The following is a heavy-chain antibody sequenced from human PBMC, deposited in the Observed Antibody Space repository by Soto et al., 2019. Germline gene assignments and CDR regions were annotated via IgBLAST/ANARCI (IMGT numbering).Heavy chain of an antibody. J-gene: IGHJ6*02. CDR2: ISYDGSNK. V-gene: IGHV3-30-3*01. CDR3: ARDPNKTIFGVVITGYYYGMDV. Sequence: GGSLRLSCAASGFTFSSYAMHWVRQAPGKGLEWVAVISYDGSNKYYADTVKGRFTISRDNSKNTLYLQMNSLRAEDRAVYYCARDPNKTIFGVVITGYYYGMDVWGQGTTVTVSS. CDR1: GFTFSSYA. D-gene: IGHD3-3*01.